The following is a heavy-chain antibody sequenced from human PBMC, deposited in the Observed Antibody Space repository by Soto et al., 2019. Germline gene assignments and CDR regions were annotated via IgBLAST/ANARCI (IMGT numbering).Heavy chain of an antibody. CDR2: IYHSGST. D-gene: IGHD1-26*01. CDR3: DSGSREGRFEY. J-gene: IGHJ4*02. V-gene: IGHV4-30-2*01. Sequence: PSETLSLTCAVSGGSISSGGYSWSWIRQPPGKGLEWIGYIYHSGSTYYNPSLKSRVTISVDRSKNQFSLKLSSVTAADTAVYSCDSGSREGRFEYWGQGTLVTVSS. CDR1: GGSISSGGYS.